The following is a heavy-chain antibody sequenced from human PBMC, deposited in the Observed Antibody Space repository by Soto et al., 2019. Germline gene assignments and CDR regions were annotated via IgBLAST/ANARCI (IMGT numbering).Heavy chain of an antibody. D-gene: IGHD3-9*01. CDR3: AREAPLRYFDWVAYYMDV. J-gene: IGHJ6*03. CDR1: GYTFTSYG. CDR2: ISAYNGNT. Sequence: QVQLVQSGAEVKKPGASVKVSCKASGYTFTSYGISWVRQAPGQGLEWMGWISAYNGNTNYAQKLQGRVTMTTDTTTSTADMELRSLRSDDTAVYYWAREAPLRYFDWVAYYMDVWGKGTTVTVSS. V-gene: IGHV1-18*01.